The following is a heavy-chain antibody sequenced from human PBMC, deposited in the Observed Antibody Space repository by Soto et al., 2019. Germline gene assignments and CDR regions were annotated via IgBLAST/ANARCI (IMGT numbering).Heavy chain of an antibody. CDR3: ARHFTSCFFFFQAEDGIRDL. J-gene: IGHJ2*01. V-gene: IGHV4-39*01. Sequence: PGKGLKCIGSIYYSGRTYYNPSLNSRVTISVDTAKHQFSRKLNSVTAADTAVYYCARHFTSCFFFFQAEDGIRDL. CDR2: IYYSGRT. D-gene: IGHD2-21*01.